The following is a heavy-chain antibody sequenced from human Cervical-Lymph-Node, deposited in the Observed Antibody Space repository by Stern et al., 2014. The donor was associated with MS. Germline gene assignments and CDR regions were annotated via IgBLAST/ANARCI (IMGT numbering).Heavy chain of an antibody. V-gene: IGHV1-69*01. CDR1: GGTFSNYA. D-gene: IGHD2-21*01. CDR3: ARGDSEAPIYYFDY. J-gene: IGHJ4*02. Sequence: DQLVESGAEVKKPGSSVKVSCKTSGGTFSNYAISWVLQAPGQGLEWMGGITPIFDATNYAQKFQGRITITADESTRTAYMELSSLRSDDTAMYYCARGDSEAPIYYFDYWGQGTLVTVSS. CDR2: ITPIFDAT.